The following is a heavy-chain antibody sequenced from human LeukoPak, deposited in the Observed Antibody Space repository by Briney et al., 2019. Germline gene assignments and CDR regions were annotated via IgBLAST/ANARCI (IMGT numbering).Heavy chain of an antibody. J-gene: IGHJ4*02. Sequence: PGGSLRLSCAGSGFTFSDYAMTWVRQAPGKGLEWVSGIVGSGGATYYAGSVKGRFTISRDNSKNTLYLQMNSLRAEDTAIYYCARAVTGSYYTGLGYWGQGTLVSVSS. V-gene: IGHV3-23*01. CDR2: IVGSGGAT. D-gene: IGHD3-10*01. CDR3: ARAVTGSYYTGLGY. CDR1: GFTFSDYA.